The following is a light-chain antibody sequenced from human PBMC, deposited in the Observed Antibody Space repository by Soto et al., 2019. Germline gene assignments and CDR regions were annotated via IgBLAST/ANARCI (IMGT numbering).Light chain of an antibody. CDR3: QSYDSSLSGVV. CDR2: GNN. J-gene: IGLJ2*01. Sequence: QSVLTQPPSVSGAPGQRVTISCTGSSSSVGAGYDVHWYQQLPGTAPKLLIYGNNNRPSGVPDRFSGPKSGTSASLAITGLQAEDEADYYCQSYDSSLSGVVFGGGTQLTVL. V-gene: IGLV1-40*01. CDR1: SSSVGAGYD.